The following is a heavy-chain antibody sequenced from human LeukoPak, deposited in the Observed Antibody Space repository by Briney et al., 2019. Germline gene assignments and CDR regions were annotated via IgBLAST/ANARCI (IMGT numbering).Heavy chain of an antibody. Sequence: GGSLRLSCAASGFTFSSYWMSWVRQAPGKGLEWAANIKQDGSEEYYVDSVKGRFTISRDNAKNSLYLQMNSLRAEDTAVYYCARDIRTYSNYYYYYGMDVWGQGTTVTVSS. D-gene: IGHD2-15*01. CDR3: ARDIRTYSNYYYYYGMDV. CDR1: GFTFSSYW. V-gene: IGHV3-7*01. CDR2: IKQDGSEE. J-gene: IGHJ6*02.